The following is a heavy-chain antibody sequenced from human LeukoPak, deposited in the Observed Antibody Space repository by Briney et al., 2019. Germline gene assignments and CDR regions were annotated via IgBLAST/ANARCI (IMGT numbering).Heavy chain of an antibody. CDR1: GFTFSSYA. D-gene: IGHD2-2*01. V-gene: IGHV3-23*01. Sequence: GGSLRLSCAASGFTFSSYAMTWVRQAPGKGLEWVSDVSGSGGSTYYADSVKGRFTISRDNSKNTLSLQMSSLKAEDTAVYYCAKEEVGYCSSTSCYPVNFDYWGQGTLVTVSS. CDR3: AKEEVGYCSSTSCYPVNFDY. J-gene: IGHJ4*02. CDR2: VSGSGGST.